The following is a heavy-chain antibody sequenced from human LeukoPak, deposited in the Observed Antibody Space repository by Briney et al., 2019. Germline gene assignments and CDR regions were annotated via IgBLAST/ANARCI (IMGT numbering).Heavy chain of an antibody. Sequence: ASVNVSCKASGGTFSSYANSWVRQAPGQGLEWMGGILPIFGTANFAQKFQGRVTITADESTSTAYMELSSLRSEDTAVYYCARGESSRWSSPVSTTHFYSTMDVWGQGTTVTVSS. J-gene: IGHJ6*02. CDR2: ILPIFGTA. V-gene: IGHV1-69*01. CDR3: ARGESSRWSSPVSTTHFYSTMDV. CDR1: GGTFSSYA. D-gene: IGHD6-13*01.